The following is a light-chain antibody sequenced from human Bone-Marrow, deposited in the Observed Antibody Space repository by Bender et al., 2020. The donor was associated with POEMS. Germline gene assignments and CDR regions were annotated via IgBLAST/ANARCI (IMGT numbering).Light chain of an antibody. Sequence: QTVVTQEPSFSVSPGGTVTLTCGLSSGSVFTVYYPSWYQQTPGQAPRTLIYNTNTRSSGVPDRFSGSILGDKAALTITGAQADDESDYYCVLYMGSGTWVFGGGTKVTVL. CDR2: NTN. CDR1: SGSVFTVYY. J-gene: IGLJ3*02. V-gene: IGLV8-61*01. CDR3: VLYMGSGTWV.